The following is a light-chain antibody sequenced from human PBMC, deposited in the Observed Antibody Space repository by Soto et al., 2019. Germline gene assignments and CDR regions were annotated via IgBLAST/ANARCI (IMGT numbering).Light chain of an antibody. CDR2: DYN. CDR1: SSNIGANYA. J-gene: IGLJ1*01. Sequence: QSALTQPPSVSGAPGHRVTISCAGSSSNIGANYAVHWYQQLPGTAPKLLIYDYNKRPSGVPDRFSGSKSGTSASLAITGLQAEDEADYYCQSYDSSMTGWVFGNGTKVTVL. CDR3: QSYDSSMTGWV. V-gene: IGLV1-40*01.